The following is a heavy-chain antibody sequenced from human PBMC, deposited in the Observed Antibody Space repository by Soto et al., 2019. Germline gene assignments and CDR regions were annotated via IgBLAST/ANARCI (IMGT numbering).Heavy chain of an antibody. CDR3: ARAEHGSASSSSRNSYYAMDV. D-gene: IGHD3-10*01. Sequence: ASVKVSCKASGYTFTSYDINWVRQATGQGLEWMGWMDPNSGNTGYAQKFQGRVTMTRNTSISTAYMELSSLRSEDTAVYYCARAEHGSASSSSRNSYYAMDVWGQGTTVTVSS. CDR1: GYTFTSYD. CDR2: MDPNSGNT. V-gene: IGHV1-8*01. J-gene: IGHJ6*02.